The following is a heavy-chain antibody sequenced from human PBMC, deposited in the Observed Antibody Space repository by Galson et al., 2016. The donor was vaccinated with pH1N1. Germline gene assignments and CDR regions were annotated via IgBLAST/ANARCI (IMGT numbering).Heavy chain of an antibody. CDR3: IRDLGRLRDF. CDR2: IDPSNGGT. CDR1: GYIFTRDY. D-gene: IGHD7-27*01. Sequence: SCKASGYIFTRDYFHWVRQAPGQGLEWMGVIDPSNGGTTFAQEFQGLVTMTRDASTSTVYMEVSGLKSDDTAVYYCIRDLGRLRDFWGQGTLVTVSS. J-gene: IGHJ4*02. V-gene: IGHV1-46*03.